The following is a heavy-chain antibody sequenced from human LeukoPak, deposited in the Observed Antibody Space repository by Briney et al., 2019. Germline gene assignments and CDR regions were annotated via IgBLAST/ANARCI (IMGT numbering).Heavy chain of an antibody. CDR2: INHSGST. V-gene: IGHV4-34*01. D-gene: IGHD2-15*01. CDR3: ARVPYCSGGSCNYYYYYGMDV. Sequence: GSLRLSCAASGFTFRSYGMHWVRQPPGKGLEWIGEINHSGSTNYNPSLKSRVTISVDTSKNQFSLKQSSVTAADTAVYYCARVPYCSGGSCNYYYYYGMDVWGQGTTVTVSS. CDR1: GFTFRSYG. J-gene: IGHJ6*02.